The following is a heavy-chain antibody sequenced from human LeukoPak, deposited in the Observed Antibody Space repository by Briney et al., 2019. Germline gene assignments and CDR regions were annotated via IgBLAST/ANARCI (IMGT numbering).Heavy chain of an antibody. CDR1: GGSISSYY. CDR3: ARDVDCSSTSCHAADNWFDP. J-gene: IGHJ5*02. Sequence: SETLSLTCTVSGGSISSYYWSWIRQPPGKGLEWIGYIYYSGSTNYNPSLKSRVTISVDTSKNQFSLKLSSVTAADTAVYYCARDVDCSSTSCHAADNWFDPRGQGTLVTVSS. D-gene: IGHD2-2*01. CDR2: IYYSGST. V-gene: IGHV4-59*01.